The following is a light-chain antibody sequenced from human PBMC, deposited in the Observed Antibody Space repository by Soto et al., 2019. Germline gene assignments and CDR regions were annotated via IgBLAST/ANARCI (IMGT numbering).Light chain of an antibody. Sequence: IVMTQSPATLSVSPGERATLSCRASQSVSSNLAWYQQKPGQAPRLLIYDASTRATGIPARFSGSGSGTEFALTIRSLRSEDFSVYYCKQYNSWLTFGGGTKVELK. V-gene: IGKV3-15*01. CDR3: KQYNSWLT. CDR2: DAS. CDR1: QSVSSN. J-gene: IGKJ4*01.